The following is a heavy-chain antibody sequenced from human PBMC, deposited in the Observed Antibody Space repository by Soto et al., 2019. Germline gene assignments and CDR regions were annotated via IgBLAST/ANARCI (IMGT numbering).Heavy chain of an antibody. D-gene: IGHD3-22*01. CDR3: ARGGSAYVWFNEF. Sequence: QEQLVQSGAEVKKPGSSVKVSCKASGGLFSSYAISWVRQAPGQGLEWMGGSIPVFGTANYAQKLQGRVTITADESANTAYMELNSLRSEDTAMYYCARGGSAYVWFNEFWGQGTLVTVSS. CDR1: GGLFSSYA. V-gene: IGHV1-69*01. CDR2: SIPVFGTA. J-gene: IGHJ4*02.